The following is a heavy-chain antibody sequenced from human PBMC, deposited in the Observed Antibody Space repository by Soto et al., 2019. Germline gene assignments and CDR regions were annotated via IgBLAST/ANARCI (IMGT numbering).Heavy chain of an antibody. J-gene: IGHJ4*02. CDR2: IKRNIDGGAT. V-gene: IGHV3-15*07. CDR1: GFSFSDAW. D-gene: IGHD2-15*01. Sequence: QLVESGGGLVKPGWSLRLSCAASGFSFSDAWMNWVREAPGKGLEWVGRIKRNIDGGATDYAAPLKGRLTISRDDSKNTLYLQMNSLKTEDTAVYYCTTDLGGSCVWGQGPLVTVSS. CDR3: TTDLGGSCV.